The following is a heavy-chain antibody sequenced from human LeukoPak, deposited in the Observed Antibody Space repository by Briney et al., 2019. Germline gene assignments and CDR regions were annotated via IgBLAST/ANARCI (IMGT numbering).Heavy chain of an antibody. CDR3: ARTLWFGEAWFDP. J-gene: IGHJ5*02. D-gene: IGHD3-10*01. CDR2: INHSGST. CDR1: GGSFSGYY. Sequence: KPSETLSLTCAVYGGSFSGYYWSWLRQPPGKGLEWIGEINHSGSTNYNPSLKSRVTISVDTSKNQFSLKLSSVTAADTAVYYCARTLWFGEAWFDPWGQGTLVTASS. V-gene: IGHV4-34*01.